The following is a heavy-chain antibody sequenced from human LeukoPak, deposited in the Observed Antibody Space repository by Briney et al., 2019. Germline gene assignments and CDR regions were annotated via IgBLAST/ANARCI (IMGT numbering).Heavy chain of an antibody. Sequence: SETLSLTCTVSGGSISSGDYYWSWIRQPPGKGLEWIGYIYYSGSTYYNPSLKSRVTISVDTSKNQFSLKLSSVTAADTAVYYCARAPYEYYHDSSGYLAFDIWGQGTMVTVSS. CDR2: IYYSGST. D-gene: IGHD3-22*01. CDR1: GGSISSGDYY. V-gene: IGHV4-30-4*01. CDR3: ARAPYEYYHDSSGYLAFDI. J-gene: IGHJ3*02.